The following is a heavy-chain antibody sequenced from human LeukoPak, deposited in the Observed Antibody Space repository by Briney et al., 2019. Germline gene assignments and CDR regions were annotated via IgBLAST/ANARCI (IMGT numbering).Heavy chain of an antibody. D-gene: IGHD3-22*01. V-gene: IGHV4-59*01. CDR2: IYYSGST. J-gene: IGHJ3*02. Sequence: SETLSLTCTVSGGSISSYYWSWIRQPPGKGLEWIGYIYYSGSTNYNPSLKSRVTISVDTSKNQFSLKLSSVTAADTAVYYCASYHYDSSGTDAFDIWGQGTMVTVSS. CDR3: ASYHYDSSGTDAFDI. CDR1: GGSISSYY.